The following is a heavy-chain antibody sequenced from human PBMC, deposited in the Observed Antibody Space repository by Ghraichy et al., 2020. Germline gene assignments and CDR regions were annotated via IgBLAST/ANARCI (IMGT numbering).Heavy chain of an antibody. J-gene: IGHJ4*02. CDR3: ASELRRTFGLDY. CDR1: GFTFSSYV. Sequence: SCAASGFTFSSYVMHWVRQAPGKGLEWVAVILHDGREKYYAGSVKGRFTISRDNSNNTLYLQMDSLRAEDAAVYYCASELRRTFGLDYWGQGTLVTVSS. CDR2: ILHDGREK. D-gene: IGHD1-14*01. V-gene: IGHV3-33*01.